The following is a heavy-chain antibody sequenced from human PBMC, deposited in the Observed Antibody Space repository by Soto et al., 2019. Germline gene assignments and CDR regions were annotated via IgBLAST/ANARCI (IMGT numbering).Heavy chain of an antibody. Sequence: SGPTLVNPTQPLTLTCTFSGFSLSTSGVGVGWIRQPPGKALEWLALIYWDDDKRYSPSLKSRLTITKDTSKNQVVLTMTNMDPVDTATYYCAHSRSSSWLLYYYYYMDVWGKGTTVTVSS. CDR1: GFSLSTSGVG. J-gene: IGHJ6*03. CDR3: AHSRSSSWLLYYYYYMDV. V-gene: IGHV2-5*02. CDR2: IYWDDDK. D-gene: IGHD6-13*01.